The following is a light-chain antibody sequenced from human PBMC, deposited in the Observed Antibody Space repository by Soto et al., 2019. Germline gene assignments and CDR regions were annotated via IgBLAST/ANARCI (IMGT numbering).Light chain of an antibody. CDR1: SSDVGGYNY. CDR2: EVS. Sequence: QSVLTQPASVSRAPGQSITISCTRTSSDVGGYNYVSWYQQHPGKAPKLMIYEVSNRPSGVSNRFSGSKSGNTASLTISGLQAEDEADYYCRSYTSSSTYVFGTGTKLTVL. V-gene: IGLV2-14*01. CDR3: RSYTSSSTYV. J-gene: IGLJ1*01.